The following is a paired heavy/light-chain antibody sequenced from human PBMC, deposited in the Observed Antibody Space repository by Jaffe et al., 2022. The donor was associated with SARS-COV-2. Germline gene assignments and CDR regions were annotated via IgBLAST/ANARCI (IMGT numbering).Light chain of an antibody. CDR3: QQYYATPIT. Sequence: DIVMTQSPDSLAVSLGERITINCKSSQSVLYSSDSKSYLAWYQRKPGQSPKLLIYWASTREPGVPDRFSGSGSGTDFTLTITSLQAEDVAVYFCQQYYATPITFGQGTRLEIK. CDR2: WAS. J-gene: IGKJ5*01. CDR1: QSVLYSSDSKSY. V-gene: IGKV4-1*01.
Heavy chain of an antibody. CDR1: GFTFSTYW. V-gene: IGHV3-74*01. D-gene: IGHD2-2*01. Sequence: EVQLVESGGGLVQPGGSLRLSCAASGFTFSTYWMHWFRQVPGKGLVWVSRINSDGSDNVYADSVKGRFTVSRDNAKNTLFLQMNSLRAEDTAVYYCTRIDTSNWKVDHWGQGTLVTVSS. CDR2: INSDGSDN. J-gene: IGHJ4*02. CDR3: TRIDTSNWKVDH.